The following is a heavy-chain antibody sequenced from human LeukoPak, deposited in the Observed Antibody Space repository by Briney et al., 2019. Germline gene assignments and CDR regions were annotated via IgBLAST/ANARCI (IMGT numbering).Heavy chain of an antibody. CDR3: ARVAGYCSGGSCGDY. CDR1: GGSIISTNYY. V-gene: IGHV4-39*07. Sequence: SETLSLTCTVSGGSIISTNYYWGWIRQPPGKGLEWIGNLYYSGITYYDPSLKSRFTMSVDTSKNQFSLKLSSVTAADTAVYYCARVAGYCSGGSCGDYWGQGTLVTVSS. D-gene: IGHD2-15*01. J-gene: IGHJ4*02. CDR2: LYYSGIT.